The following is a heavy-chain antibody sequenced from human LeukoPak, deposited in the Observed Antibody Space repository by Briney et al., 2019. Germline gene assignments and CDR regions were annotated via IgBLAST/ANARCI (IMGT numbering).Heavy chain of an antibody. CDR2: IIPIFGTA. J-gene: IGHJ4*02. V-gene: IGHV1-69*05. CDR1: GGTFSSYA. CDR3: ARAVGGYYGSGSCYY. Sequence: SVKVSCKASGGTFSSYAISWVRQAPGQGLEWMVGIIPIFGTANYAQKFQGRVTITTDESTSTAYMELSSLRSEDTAVYYCARAVGGYYGSGSCYYWGQGTLVTVSS. D-gene: IGHD3-10*01.